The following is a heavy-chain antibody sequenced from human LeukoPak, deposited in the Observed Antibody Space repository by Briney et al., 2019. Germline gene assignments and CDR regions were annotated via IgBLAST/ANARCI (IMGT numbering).Heavy chain of an antibody. CDR2: ISGSGGNT. CDR1: GFAFRGFA. D-gene: IGHD4-17*01. V-gene: IGHV3-23*01. J-gene: IGHJ4*02. Sequence: GGSLRLSCSASGFAFRGFAMGWVRQAPGKGLDWDSRISGSGGNTYYADPMEGRFTISRDNSKNTLYLQMNSLRAEDTALYYCARGRGGDYVPSRFDYWGQGTLVTVSS. CDR3: ARGRGGDYVPSRFDY.